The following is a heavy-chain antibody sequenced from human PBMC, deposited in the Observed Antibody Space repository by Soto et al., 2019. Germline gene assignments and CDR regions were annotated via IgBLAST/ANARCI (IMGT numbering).Heavy chain of an antibody. J-gene: IGHJ4*02. D-gene: IGHD2-2*01. CDR2: ISSSSSYI. CDR1: GFTFSSYS. V-gene: IGHV3-21*01. CDR3: ARDKVPAAISFDY. Sequence: ESGGGLVKPGGSLRLSCAASGFTFSSYSMNWVRQAPGKGLEWVSSISSSSSYIYYADSVKGRFTISRDNAKNSLYLQMNSLRAEDTAVYYCARDKVPAAISFDYWGQGTLVTVSS.